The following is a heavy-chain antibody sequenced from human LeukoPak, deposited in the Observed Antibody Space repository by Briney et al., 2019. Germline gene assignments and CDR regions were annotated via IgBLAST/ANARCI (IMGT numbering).Heavy chain of an antibody. J-gene: IGHJ3*02. CDR3: ARDVGRWLQLGAFDI. Sequence: GGSLRLSCAASGFIFSSYSMNWVRQAPGKGLQWVSYISSSSSTIYYADSVKGRFTISRDNAKNSLYLQLNSLRAEDTAVYYCARDVGRWLQLGAFDIWGQGTMVTVSS. CDR2: ISSSSSTI. V-gene: IGHV3-48*01. D-gene: IGHD5-24*01. CDR1: GFIFSSYS.